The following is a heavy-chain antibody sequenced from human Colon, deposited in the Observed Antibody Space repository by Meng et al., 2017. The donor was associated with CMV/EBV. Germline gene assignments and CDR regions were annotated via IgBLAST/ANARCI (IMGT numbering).Heavy chain of an antibody. V-gene: IGHV4-34*01. D-gene: IGHD5-24*01. J-gene: IGHJ4*02. CDR3: SRGADPYKSGIY. CDR2: IHHSGST. CDR1: GGSLSGYY. Sequence: QVQVQQWGAGLLRPSDTLSLPGTVYGGSLSGYYWTWIRQPPGKGLEWIGEIHHSGSTFYNPSLNNRVSISVDTSKNQFSLNLRSVTAADTAVYYCSRGADPYKSGIYWGQGALVTVSS.